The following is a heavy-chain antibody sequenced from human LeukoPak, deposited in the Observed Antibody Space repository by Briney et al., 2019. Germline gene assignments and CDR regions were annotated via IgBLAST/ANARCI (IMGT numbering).Heavy chain of an antibody. D-gene: IGHD1-26*01. V-gene: IGHV3-23*01. CDR1: GFTFRSYA. Sequence: GGSLRLSCGTSGFTFRSYAMSWVRQAPGKGLDWVSGISGTGGSTHYADSVKGRFTISRDNAKNSLYLQMNSLRAEDTAVYYCARSSGSYSTHFDYWGQGTLVTVSS. J-gene: IGHJ4*02. CDR2: ISGTGGST. CDR3: ARSSGSYSTHFDY.